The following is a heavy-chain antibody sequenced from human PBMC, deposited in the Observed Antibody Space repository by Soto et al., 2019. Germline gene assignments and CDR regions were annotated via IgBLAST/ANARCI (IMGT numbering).Heavy chain of an antibody. CDR2: ISSGGDYI. D-gene: IGHD1-26*01. CDR1: FTFSMYS. Sequence: EVQAVESGGGLVQPGGSLRLSCSFTFSMYSMNWVRQAPGKGLEWVASISSGGDYIKYADSGKGRFTISRGNAKNSVSLQMNSLRVDDTAIYFCTRDQGGSYDSWFDPWGQGTLVTVSS. V-gene: IGHV3-21*01. J-gene: IGHJ5*02. CDR3: TRDQGGSYDSWFDP.